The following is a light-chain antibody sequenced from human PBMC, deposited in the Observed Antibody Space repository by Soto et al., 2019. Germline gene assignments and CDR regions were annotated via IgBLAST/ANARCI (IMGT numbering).Light chain of an antibody. CDR2: RND. CDR3: ATWDDSLNVV. V-gene: IGLV1-44*01. J-gene: IGLJ2*01. Sequence: QSVLTQSPSAYGTPGQRVSTSCSGSTSNIGTNTVSWYQHVPGTAPKLLIYRNDQRPSAVPGRFSGSKSGTSASLAISGLLSEDEADYYCATWDDSLNVVFGGGTKVTVL. CDR1: TSNIGTNT.